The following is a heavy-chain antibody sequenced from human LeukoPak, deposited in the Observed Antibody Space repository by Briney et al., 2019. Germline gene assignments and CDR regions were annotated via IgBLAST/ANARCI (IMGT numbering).Heavy chain of an antibody. CDR1: GFTFSTSW. V-gene: IGHV3-74*01. Sequence: PGGSLRLSCAASGFTFSTSWMRWVRQPPGKGLVWVSRTNSDETVTTYADSVKGRFTISRDNAKNTLYLQMNSLRAEDTAVYYCARGVNGDSDFWGQGTLVTVSS. D-gene: IGHD2-21*01. J-gene: IGHJ4*02. CDR2: TNSDETVT. CDR3: ARGVNGDSDF.